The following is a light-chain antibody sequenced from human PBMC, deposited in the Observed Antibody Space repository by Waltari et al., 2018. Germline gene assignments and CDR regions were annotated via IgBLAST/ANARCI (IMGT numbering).Light chain of an antibody. CDR3: QQYDNLPLT. Sequence: DIQMTQSPSSLSASVGDRVTITCQASQDNNNYLNWYQQKPGKAPKLLIYDASNVETRVASKFSGSGSGTDFTFTISSLQPEDIATYYCQQYDNLPLTVGGGTKVDIK. CDR2: DAS. CDR1: QDNNNY. V-gene: IGKV1-33*01. J-gene: IGKJ4*01.